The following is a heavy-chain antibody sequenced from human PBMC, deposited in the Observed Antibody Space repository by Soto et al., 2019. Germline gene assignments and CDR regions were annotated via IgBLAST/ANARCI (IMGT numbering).Heavy chain of an antibody. Sequence: EVQLLESGGGLVQPGGSLRLSCAASGFTFSSYAMSWVRQAPGKGLEWVSAISGSGGSTYYADSVKGRFTISRDNSKNTLYLQMNSLRAEDTAVYYCVKMPMITFGGVIVPPFDYWGQGTLVTVSS. D-gene: IGHD3-16*02. CDR2: ISGSGGST. CDR3: VKMPMITFGGVIVPPFDY. J-gene: IGHJ4*02. CDR1: GFTFSSYA. V-gene: IGHV3-23*01.